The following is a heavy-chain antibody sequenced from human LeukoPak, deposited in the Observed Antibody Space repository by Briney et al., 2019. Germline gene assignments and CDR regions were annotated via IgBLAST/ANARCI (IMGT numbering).Heavy chain of an antibody. Sequence: PGGSLRLSCAASGFTFSSYWMSWVRQAPGKGLEWVANIKQDGSEKYYVDSVKGRFTISRDNAKNSLYLQMNSLRAEDTAVYYCARGQNYDFWSGAFDIWGQGTMVTVSS. CDR1: GFTFSSYW. V-gene: IGHV3-7*01. J-gene: IGHJ3*02. CDR3: ARGQNYDFWSGAFDI. D-gene: IGHD3-3*01. CDR2: IKQDGSEK.